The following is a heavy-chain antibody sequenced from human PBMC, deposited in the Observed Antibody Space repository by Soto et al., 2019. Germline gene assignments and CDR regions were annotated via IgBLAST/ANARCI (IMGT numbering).Heavy chain of an antibody. D-gene: IGHD3-10*01. CDR1: CGPTSNGGFF. Sequence: SETLSLTRAVSCGPTSNGGFFWSWIRQPPGKGLEWIGYIYHSGSTYYNPSLMSRVTISVDRSKNQFSLKLSSVTAADTAVYYCARGLGPWGQGTLVTVSS. CDR2: IYHSGST. V-gene: IGHV4-30-2*01. J-gene: IGHJ5*02. CDR3: ARGLGP.